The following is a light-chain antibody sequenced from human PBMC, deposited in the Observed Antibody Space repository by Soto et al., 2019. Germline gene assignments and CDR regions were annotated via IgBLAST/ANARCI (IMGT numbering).Light chain of an antibody. J-gene: IGKJ1*01. CDR3: QQYNDWPPLT. CDR1: QSVSID. V-gene: IGKV3-15*01. CDR2: GAS. Sequence: EIVMTQSPATLSVSPGERVTLSCRASQSVSIDLAWYQQKPGQAPRLLIYGASNRATDIPARFSGSGSGTEFTLTISSLQSEDSAVYYCQQYNDWPPLTFGQGTKVEIK.